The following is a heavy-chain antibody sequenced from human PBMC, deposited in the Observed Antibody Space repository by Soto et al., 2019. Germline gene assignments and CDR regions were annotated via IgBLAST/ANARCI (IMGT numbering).Heavy chain of an antibody. J-gene: IGHJ2*01. Sequence: EVQLVESGGGVVQPGGSLRLSCAASGFTFNTYWMKWVRQAPGKGLEWVANIKQDGSEKYYVDSVKGRFTISRDKAKNSMYLQMSSLIAEDTAVYYCARGGWGRYFELWGRGTRVTVSS. D-gene: IGHD2-21*02. CDR3: ARGGWGRYFEL. V-gene: IGHV3-7*05. CDR2: IKQDGSEK. CDR1: GFTFNTYW.